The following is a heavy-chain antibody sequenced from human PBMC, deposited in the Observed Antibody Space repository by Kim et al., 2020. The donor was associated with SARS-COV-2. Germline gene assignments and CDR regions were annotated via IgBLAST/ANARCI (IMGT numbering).Heavy chain of an antibody. V-gene: IGHV1-18*01. Sequence: TKYGQKVKVRVIMTTDTSTNTAYMELWSLRSDDTAMYYCARGAYGDVSFDYWGQGTLVTVSS. CDR3: ARGAYGDVSFDY. J-gene: IGHJ4*02. CDR2: T. D-gene: IGHD4-17*01.